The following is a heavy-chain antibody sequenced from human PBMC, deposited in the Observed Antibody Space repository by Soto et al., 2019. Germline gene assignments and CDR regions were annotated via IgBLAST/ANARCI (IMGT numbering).Heavy chain of an antibody. CDR3: VKNQGSAWYFDY. J-gene: IGHJ4*02. CDR2: ISGSGGTT. Sequence: APGKGLEWVSAISGSGGTTYYADSVKGRFTISRDNSKNTLYLQMNSQRAEDTAVYFCVKNQGSAWYFDYWGQGTLVTVSS. V-gene: IGHV3-23*01. D-gene: IGHD6-19*01.